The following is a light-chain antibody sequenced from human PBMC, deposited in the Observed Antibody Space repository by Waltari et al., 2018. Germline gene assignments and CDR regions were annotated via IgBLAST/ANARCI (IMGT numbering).Light chain of an antibody. Sequence: QSVLTQWASGSAAPGQKVTISCYGSSSNLGHYYVTWYHQIPGAAPKLIHYDNHKRPSGNPDRSPPCQPGSTATLAITGLQMGEGGDYYCAPWNNSLPDVVFGGGTKLTV. V-gene: IGLV1-51*01. CDR2: DNH. CDR1: SSNLGHYY. J-gene: IGLJ3*02. CDR3: APWNNSLPDVV.